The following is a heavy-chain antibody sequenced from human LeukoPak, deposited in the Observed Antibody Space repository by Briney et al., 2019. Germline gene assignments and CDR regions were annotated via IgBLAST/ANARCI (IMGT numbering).Heavy chain of an antibody. CDR2: IPNDGSNK. J-gene: IGHJ3*02. V-gene: IGHV3-30*03. Sequence: AGSLRLSCAASGFTFSSYGMHWVRHGPGTGLELGSVIPNDGSNKYYADPVKGRFTISRDNSKNTLYLQMNSLRAEDTAVYYCAREGDYDAFDIWGQGTMVTVSS. CDR3: AREGDYDAFDI. CDR1: GFTFSSYG. D-gene: IGHD4-17*01.